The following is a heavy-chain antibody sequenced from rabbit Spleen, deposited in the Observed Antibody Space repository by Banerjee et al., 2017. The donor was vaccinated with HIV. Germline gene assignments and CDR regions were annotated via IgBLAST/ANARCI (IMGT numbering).Heavy chain of an antibody. CDR3: ASDTGGSCSL. D-gene: IGHD5-1*01. J-gene: IGHJ4*01. V-gene: IGHV1S45*01. CDR2: IYAGSSGDT. CDR1: GFSFSSRYY. Sequence: QEQLEESGGDLVKPEASLTLTCTASGFSFSSRYYMCWVRQAPGKGLEWIACIYAGSSGDTYFATWAKGSFAISTTSSPKVTLQTALLTATYTAAYFCASDTGGSCSLWGPGTLVTVS.